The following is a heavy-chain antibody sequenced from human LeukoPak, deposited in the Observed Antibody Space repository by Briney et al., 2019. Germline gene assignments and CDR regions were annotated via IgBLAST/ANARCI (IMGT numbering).Heavy chain of an antibody. CDR1: GFTVSSNY. D-gene: IGHD3-22*01. Sequence: GGSLRLSCAASGFTVSSNYMTWVRQAPGKGLECVSVIYSGGSTYYTDSVKGRFTISRDNSKNTPYLQMNSLRAEDTAVYYCARDSGYDSSGYFNYWGQGTLVTVSS. CDR2: IYSGGST. V-gene: IGHV3-53*01. CDR3: ARDSGYDSSGYFNY. J-gene: IGHJ4*02.